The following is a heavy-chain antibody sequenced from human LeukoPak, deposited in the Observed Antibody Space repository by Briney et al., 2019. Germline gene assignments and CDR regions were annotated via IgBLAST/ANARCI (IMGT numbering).Heavy chain of an antibody. J-gene: IGHJ4*02. Sequence: GGSLRLSCAASGFTFTTYPMSWVRQAPGKGLEWVSAISASGGGTYYADSVKGQFTISRDNSRSTVFLQMSSLRAEDTAVYYCAKAPHCPNDVCRYFDYWGQGILVTVSS. CDR1: GFTFTTYP. V-gene: IGHV3-23*01. D-gene: IGHD2-8*01. CDR2: ISASGGGT. CDR3: AKAPHCPNDVCRYFDY.